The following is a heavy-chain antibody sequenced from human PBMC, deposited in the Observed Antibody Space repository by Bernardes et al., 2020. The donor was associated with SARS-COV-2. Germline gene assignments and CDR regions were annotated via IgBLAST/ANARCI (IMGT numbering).Heavy chain of an antibody. V-gene: IGHV3-30*18. J-gene: IGHJ4*02. CDR3: AKERGWYDKEFDY. CDR1: GFTFSSYG. D-gene: IGHD2-15*01. CDR2: ISYDGSNK. Sequence: GGSLRLSCAASGFTFSSYGMHWVRQAPGKGLEWVAVISYDGSNKYYADSVKGRFTISRDNSKNTLYLQMNSLRAEDTAVYYCAKERGWYDKEFDYWGQGTLVTVSS.